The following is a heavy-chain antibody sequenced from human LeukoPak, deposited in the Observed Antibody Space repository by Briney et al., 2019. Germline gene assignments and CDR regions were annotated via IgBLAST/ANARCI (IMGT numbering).Heavy chain of an antibody. Sequence: SETLSLTRAVYGGSFSGYYWSWIRQPPGKGLEWIGEINHSGSTNYNPSLKSRVTISVDTSKNQFSLKLSSVTAADTAVYYCARPGYRGIVSSREDYWGQGTLATVSS. V-gene: IGHV4-34*01. J-gene: IGHJ4*02. D-gene: IGHD1-26*01. CDR1: GGSFSGYY. CDR3: ARPGYRGIVSSREDY. CDR2: INHSGST.